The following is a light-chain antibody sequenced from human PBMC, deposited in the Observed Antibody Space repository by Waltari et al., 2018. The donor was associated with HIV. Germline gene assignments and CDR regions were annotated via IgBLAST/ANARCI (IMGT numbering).Light chain of an antibody. V-gene: IGLV3-21*04. CDR2: DDF. CDR3: QVWDITSDRVV. CDR1: NRGGKS. J-gene: IGLJ2*01. Sequence: SYVLTQPSSVSLAPGKTVTITCWGDNRGGKSVHWSQQKPGPAPLLVISDDFDRPSGIPERFSGSKSETTATLTISGVEAGDEADYYCQVWDITSDRVVFGGGTHLTVL.